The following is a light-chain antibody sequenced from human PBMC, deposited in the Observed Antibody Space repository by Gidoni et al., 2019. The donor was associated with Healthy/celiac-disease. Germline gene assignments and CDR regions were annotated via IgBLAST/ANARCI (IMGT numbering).Light chain of an antibody. CDR2: GAS. V-gene: IGKV3-20*01. Sequence: PGTLSLSPGERTTLSCRASQSVSSSYLAWYQQKPGQAPRLLIYGASSRATGIPDRCCGSGSGTDFTLTISRLEPEDFAVYYCQQYGSSLRTFGQGTKVEIK. CDR3: QQYGSSLRT. CDR1: QSVSSSY. J-gene: IGKJ1*01.